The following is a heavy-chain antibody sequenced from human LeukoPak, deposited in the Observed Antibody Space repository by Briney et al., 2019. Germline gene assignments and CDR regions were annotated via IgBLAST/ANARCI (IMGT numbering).Heavy chain of an antibody. J-gene: IGHJ4*02. CDR3: ARDPGIRRSFDC. CDR1: GGPISRYY. Sequence: SETLSLTCTVSGGPISRYYWSWIQQPPGKGLEWIGYIYYSASTNYNPPLKSQVTMSVDTSKTQFSLKLSSVAAADTVVYYCARDPGIRRSFDCWGQGTLVTVSS. V-gene: IGHV4-59*01. D-gene: IGHD3-10*01. CDR2: IYYSAST.